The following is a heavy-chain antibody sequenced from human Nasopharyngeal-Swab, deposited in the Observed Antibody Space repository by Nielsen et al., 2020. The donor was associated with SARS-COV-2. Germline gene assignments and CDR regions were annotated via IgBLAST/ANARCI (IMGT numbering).Heavy chain of an antibody. Sequence: GGSLRLSCSASGFTFSSYAMHWVRQAPGKGLEYVSAISSNGGSTYYANSVKGRFTISRDNSKSTLYLQMGSLRAEDMAVYYCARETGFWSGPPRYYYYYMDVWGKGTTVTVSS. D-gene: IGHD3-3*01. CDR2: ISSNGGST. J-gene: IGHJ6*03. CDR3: ARETGFWSGPPRYYYYYMDV. CDR1: GFTFSSYA. V-gene: IGHV3-64*01.